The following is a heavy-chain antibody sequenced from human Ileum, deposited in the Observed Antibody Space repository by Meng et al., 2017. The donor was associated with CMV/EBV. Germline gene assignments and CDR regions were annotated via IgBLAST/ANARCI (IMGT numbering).Heavy chain of an antibody. CDR2: VYYSGTT. CDR3: ARNVGFYSSQIAY. CDR1: VGSTTSSTYY. J-gene: IGHJ4*02. Sequence: LQLREWGAGLVKPAGPWSLPFTASVGSTTSSTYYWGWIRQPPGKGLEWIGSVYYSGTTYYNPSLKSRVNMSIDTSKNRFSLKLSSATAADTAVYYCARNVGFYSSQIAYWGQGALVTVSS. V-gene: IGHV4-39*07. D-gene: IGHD3-3*01.